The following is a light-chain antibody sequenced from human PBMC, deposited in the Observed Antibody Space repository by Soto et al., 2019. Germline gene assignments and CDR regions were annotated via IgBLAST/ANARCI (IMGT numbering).Light chain of an antibody. J-gene: IGKJ1*01. CDR2: GAS. V-gene: IGKV3-20*01. CDR1: QSVHSNY. Sequence: EIVLTQSPGTLSLSPGERATLSCRASQSVHSNYLAWYQQKPAQAPRLLIYGASTRATGIQDRFDGSGSGTDFTLTISRLEPEDFAVYYCQQYGSAPTWTFGQGTKVDIK. CDR3: QQYGSAPTWT.